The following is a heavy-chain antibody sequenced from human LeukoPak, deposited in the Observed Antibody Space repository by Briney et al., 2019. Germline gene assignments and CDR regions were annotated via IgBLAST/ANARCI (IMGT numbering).Heavy chain of an antibody. D-gene: IGHD4-17*01. J-gene: IGHJ3*02. CDR1: GFTFSDFW. CDR3: ARSATVTKAFDI. V-gene: IGHV3-66*01. CDR2: IYSGSST. Sequence: PGGSLRLSCAASGFTFSDFWMTWVRQAPGKGLEWVSVIYSGSSTYYADSVKGRFTISRDNSKNTLYLQMNSLRAEDTAVYYCARSATVTKAFDIWGQGTMVTVSS.